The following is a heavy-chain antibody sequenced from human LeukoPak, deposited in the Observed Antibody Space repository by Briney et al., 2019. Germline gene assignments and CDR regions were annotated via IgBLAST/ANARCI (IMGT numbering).Heavy chain of an antibody. J-gene: IGHJ4*02. CDR1: GFTVSGNY. D-gene: IGHD6-19*01. V-gene: IGHV3-53*01. Sequence: PGGSLRLSCAVSGFTVSGNYMSWVRQAPGKGLEWVSVMYSSGSTDYADSVKGRFTVSRDNSKNTLYLQMNSLRAEDTAVYYCAREGGPHSSTLRGHWGQGTLVTVPS. CDR2: MYSSGST. CDR3: AREGGPHSSTLRGH.